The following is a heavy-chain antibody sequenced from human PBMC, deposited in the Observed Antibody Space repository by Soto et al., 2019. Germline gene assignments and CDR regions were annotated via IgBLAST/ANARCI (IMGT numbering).Heavy chain of an antibody. V-gene: IGHV3-73*01. CDR3: TRHLPDSYSSGWQPYYYYYMDV. J-gene: IGHJ6*03. CDR1: GFTFSGSA. D-gene: IGHD6-19*01. CDR2: IRSKANSYAT. Sequence: GGSLRLSCAASGFTFSGSAMHWVRQASGKGLEWVGRIRSKANSYATAYAASVKGRFTISRDDSKNTAYLQMNSLKTEDTAVYYCTRHLPDSYSSGWQPYYYYYMDVWGKGTTVTVSS.